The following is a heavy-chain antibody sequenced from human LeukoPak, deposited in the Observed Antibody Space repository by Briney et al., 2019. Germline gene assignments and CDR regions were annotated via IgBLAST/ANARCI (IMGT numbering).Heavy chain of an antibody. CDR1: GGTSSSYA. V-gene: IGHV1-69*13. D-gene: IGHD4-23*01. CDR2: IIPIFGTA. CDR3: ARDRGGTTVEYYYYYGMDV. Sequence: ASVKVSCKASGGTSSSYAISWVRQAPGQGLEWMGGIIPIFGTANYAQKFQGRVTITADESTSTAYMELSSLRSEDTAVYYCARDRGGTTVEYYYYYGMDVWGQGTTVTVSS. J-gene: IGHJ6*02.